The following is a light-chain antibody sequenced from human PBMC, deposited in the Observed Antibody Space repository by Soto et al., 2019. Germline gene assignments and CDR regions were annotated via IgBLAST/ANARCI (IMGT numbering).Light chain of an antibody. J-gene: IGLJ3*02. CDR2: DTN. Sequence: QAVVTQEPSLTVSPEGTVTLTCGSNTGAVTSGHYPYWFQQKPGQAPRTLIYDTNNKHSWTPARFSGSLLGDKAALTLSGAQPEDEAEYYCSLSYGAFAMFGGWTKVTVL. CDR1: TGAVTSGHY. V-gene: IGLV7-46*01. CDR3: SLSYGAFAM.